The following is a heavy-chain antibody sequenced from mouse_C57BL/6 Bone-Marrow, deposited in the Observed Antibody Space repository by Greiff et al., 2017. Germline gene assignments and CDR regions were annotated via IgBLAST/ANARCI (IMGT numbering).Heavy chain of an antibody. CDR1: GFTFSSYA. Sequence: VQLVESGGGLVKPGGSLKLSCAASGFTFSSYAMSWVRQTPEKRLEWVATISDGGSYTNYPDNVKGRFTISRDKAKNNLYLQMSHLKSEDTAMYYCARMTPAYWGQGTLVTVSA. CDR2: ISDGGSYT. V-gene: IGHV5-4*01. J-gene: IGHJ3*01. CDR3: ARMTPAY.